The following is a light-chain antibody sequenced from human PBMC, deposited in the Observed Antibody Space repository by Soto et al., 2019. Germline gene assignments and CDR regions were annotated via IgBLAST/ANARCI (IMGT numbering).Light chain of an antibody. Sequence: QSVLTQPASVSGSPGQSITISCTGTSSDVGAYNYVSWYQQQPGKAPKLVIYEVTNRPSGVSNRFSGSKSGNTASLTISGLQAEDEADYYCNSYTTSSSVVFGGGTKLTV. CDR3: NSYTTSSSVV. CDR1: SSDVGAYNY. V-gene: IGLV2-14*01. CDR2: EVT. J-gene: IGLJ2*01.